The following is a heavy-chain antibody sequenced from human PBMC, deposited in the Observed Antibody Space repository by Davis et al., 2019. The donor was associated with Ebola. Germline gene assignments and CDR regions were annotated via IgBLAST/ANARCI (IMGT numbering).Heavy chain of an antibody. Sequence: SVKVSCKASGGTFSSYAISWVRQAPGQGLAWMGGIIPIFGTANYAQKFQGRVTITADKSTSTAYMELSSLRSEDTAVYYCASDPSSGWYDGWFDPWGQGTLVTVSS. D-gene: IGHD6-19*01. J-gene: IGHJ5*02. V-gene: IGHV1-69*06. CDR3: ASDPSSGWYDGWFDP. CDR1: GGTFSSYA. CDR2: IIPIFGTA.